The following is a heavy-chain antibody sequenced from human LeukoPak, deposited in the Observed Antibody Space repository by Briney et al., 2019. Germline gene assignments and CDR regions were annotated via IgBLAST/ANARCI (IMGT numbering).Heavy chain of an antibody. Sequence: ASVKASCKVSGYTLTELSMHWVQQAPGKGLEWMGGFDPEDGETIYAQKFQGRVTMTEDTSTDTAYMELSSLRSEDTAVYYCSTVRFLEWTRDAFDIWGQGTMVTVSS. J-gene: IGHJ3*02. V-gene: IGHV1-24*01. CDR1: GYTLTELS. CDR2: FDPEDGET. CDR3: STVRFLEWTRDAFDI. D-gene: IGHD3-3*01.